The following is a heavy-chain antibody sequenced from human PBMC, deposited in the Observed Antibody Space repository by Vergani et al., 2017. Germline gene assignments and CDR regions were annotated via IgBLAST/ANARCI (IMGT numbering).Heavy chain of an antibody. CDR3: ARDRLEVGEYGSGSYYRYYYYMDV. CDR1: GFTFGDHG. D-gene: IGHD3-10*01. CDR2: ISYDGTNK. V-gene: IGHV3-30-3*01. Sequence: QVQLVESGGGVVQPGRSLRLSCAASGFTFGDHGIHWVRRAPGKGLEWVALISYDGTNKYYTNSVRGRFTISRDNSKSTLFLQMNSLRVEDMAVYYCARDRLEVGEYGSGSYYRYYYYMDVWGKGTTVTVSS. J-gene: IGHJ6*03.